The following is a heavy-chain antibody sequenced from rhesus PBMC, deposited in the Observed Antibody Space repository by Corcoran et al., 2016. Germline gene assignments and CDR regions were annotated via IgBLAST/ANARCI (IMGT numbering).Heavy chain of an antibody. J-gene: IGHJ3*01. CDR3: ARVYSSGWSYAFDF. CDR2: IYGSSTRT. V-gene: IGHV4S10*01. Sequence: QVQLQESGPGVVKPSETLSLTCAVSGGSISDSYRWSWIRQPPGKGLEWIGYIYGSSTRTNYNPSLRSRVTISKDTSKTQFSLRLSSVTAADAAVYYCARVYSSGWSYAFDFWGQGLRVTVSS. CDR1: GGSISDSYR. D-gene: IGHD6S26*01.